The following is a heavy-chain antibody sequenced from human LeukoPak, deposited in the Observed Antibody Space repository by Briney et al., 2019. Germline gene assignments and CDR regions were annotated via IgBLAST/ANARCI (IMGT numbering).Heavy chain of an antibody. V-gene: IGHV3-74*01. J-gene: IGHJ6*03. D-gene: IGHD1-14*01. CDR1: GFTFSSHW. Sequence: PGGSLRLSCAASGFTFSSHWMHWVRQAPGKGLVWVSRINSDGSSTSYADSVKGRFTISRDNAKNTLYLQMNSLRAEDTAVYYCARDRRTAYYYYMDVWGKGTTVTVSS. CDR2: INSDGSST. CDR3: ARDRRTAYYYYMDV.